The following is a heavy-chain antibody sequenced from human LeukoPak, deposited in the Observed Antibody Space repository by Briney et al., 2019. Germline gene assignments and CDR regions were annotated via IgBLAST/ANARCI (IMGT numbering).Heavy chain of an antibody. J-gene: IGHJ5*02. CDR3: ARAFVVVQAAMYFAP. CDR1: GYSISSGYY. CDR2: IYHSGST. Sequence: KPSETLSLTCAVSGYSISSGYYWGWIRQPPGKGLEWIGSIYHSGSTYYNPSLKSRVTISVDTSKNQFSLKLSSVTAADTAVYYCARAFVVVQAAMYFAPWGQGTLVTVSS. V-gene: IGHV4-38-2*01. D-gene: IGHD2-2*01.